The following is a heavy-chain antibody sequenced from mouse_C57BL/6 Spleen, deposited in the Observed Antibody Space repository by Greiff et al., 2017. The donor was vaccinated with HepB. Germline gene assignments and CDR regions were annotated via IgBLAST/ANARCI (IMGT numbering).Heavy chain of an antibody. V-gene: IGHV1-55*01. Sequence: QVQLQQPGAELVKPGASVKMSCKASGYTFTSYWITWVKQRPGQGLEWIGDIYPGSGSTNYNEKFKSKATLTVDTSSSTAYMQLSSLTSEDSAVYYCARSYSNYGYAMDYWGQGTSVTVSS. CDR3: ARSYSNYGYAMDY. CDR2: IYPGSGST. CDR1: GYTFTSYW. D-gene: IGHD2-5*01. J-gene: IGHJ4*01.